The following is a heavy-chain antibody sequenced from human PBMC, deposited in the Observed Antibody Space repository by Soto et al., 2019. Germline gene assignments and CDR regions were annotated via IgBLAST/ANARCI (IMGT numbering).Heavy chain of an antibody. CDR1: GFSLTTSGVG. CDR3: AHHTITPAANWLDP. J-gene: IGHJ5*02. CDR2: IYWNDDK. V-gene: IGHV2-5*01. Sequence: SGPTLVNPTHTLTLTCTFSGFSLTTSGVGVGWIRQPPGKALEWLALIYWNDDKRSSPSLRGRLTITKDTSKNQVVLATTNMDPVDTATYYCAHHTITPAANWLDPWGMGPLVTDSS. D-gene: IGHD6-25*01.